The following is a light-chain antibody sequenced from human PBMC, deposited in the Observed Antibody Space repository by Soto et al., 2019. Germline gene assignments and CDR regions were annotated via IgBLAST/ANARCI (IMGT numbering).Light chain of an antibody. CDR3: QQYNNWPRT. V-gene: IGKV3-15*01. CDR1: QSVRSH. CDR2: GAS. J-gene: IGKJ1*01. Sequence: ETVMTQSPVTLSVSPGERVTLSCRASQSVRSHLAWYQQKPGQAPRLLIFGASTRATGIPARFSGSGSGTEFTLTISSLQSEDFVVYYCQQYNNWPRTVGQGTKVDIK.